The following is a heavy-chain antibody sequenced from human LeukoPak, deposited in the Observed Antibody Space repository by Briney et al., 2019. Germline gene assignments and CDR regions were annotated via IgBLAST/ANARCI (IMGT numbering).Heavy chain of an antibody. D-gene: IGHD1-26*01. CDR1: GGSFSGYY. Sequence: SETLSLTCAVYGGSFSGYYWSWIRQPPGKGLEWIGEINHSASTNYNPSLKSRVTISVDTSKNQFSLKLSSVTAADTAVYYCARGRSIVGATTTDYWGQGTLVTVSS. CDR3: ARGRSIVGATTTDY. CDR2: INHSAST. J-gene: IGHJ4*02. V-gene: IGHV4-34*01.